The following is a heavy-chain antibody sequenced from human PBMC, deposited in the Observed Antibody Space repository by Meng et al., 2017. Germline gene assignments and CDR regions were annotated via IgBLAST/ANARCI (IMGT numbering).Heavy chain of an antibody. CDR2: ISGSGGST. Sequence: GGSLRLSCAASGFTFSSYAMSWVRQAPGKGLEWVSAISGSGGSTYYADSVKGRFTISRDNSKHTLYLQMNSLRAEDTAVYYCAKDFGGYYYDSSGYPFDYWGQGTLVTVSS. CDR3: AKDFGGYYYDSSGYPFDY. CDR1: GFTFSSYA. V-gene: IGHV3-23*01. J-gene: IGHJ4*02. D-gene: IGHD3-22*01.